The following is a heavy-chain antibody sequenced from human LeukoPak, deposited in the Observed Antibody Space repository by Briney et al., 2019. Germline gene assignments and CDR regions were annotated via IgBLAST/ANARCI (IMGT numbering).Heavy chain of an antibody. D-gene: IGHD1-14*01. J-gene: IGHJ6*02. CDR3: VRRAAVRGMDF. V-gene: IGHV3-23*01. CDR1: GFIFDTHT. Sequence: GGSLRLSCTASGFIFDTHTLTWVRQAPGKGLEWVASISGSGDSTNYGDSVKGRFTISRDNFKRTVHLEMSNLRADDTAMYYCVRRAAVRGMDFWGQGTTVIVSS. CDR2: ISGSGDST.